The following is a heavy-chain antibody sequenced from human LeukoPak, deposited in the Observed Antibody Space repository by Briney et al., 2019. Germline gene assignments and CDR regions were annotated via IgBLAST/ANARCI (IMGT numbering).Heavy chain of an antibody. J-gene: IGHJ4*02. CDR3: AREGITMVRGVIDY. CDR1: GFTFSSYS. D-gene: IGHD3-10*01. V-gene: IGHV3-21*01. Sequence: GGPLRLSCAASGFTFSSYSMNWVRQAPGKGREWVSSISSSSSYIYYADSVKGRFTISRDNAKNSLYLQMNSLRAEDTAVYYCAREGITMVRGVIDYWGQGTLVTVSS. CDR2: ISSSSSYI.